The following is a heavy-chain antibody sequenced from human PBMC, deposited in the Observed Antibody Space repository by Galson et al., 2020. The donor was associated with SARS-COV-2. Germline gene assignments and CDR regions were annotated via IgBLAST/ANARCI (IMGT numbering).Heavy chain of an antibody. J-gene: IGHJ4*02. V-gene: IGHV4-39*01. D-gene: IGHD3-9*01. CDR1: GGPISSSTYY. CDR2: TNYSGSG. Sequence: SETLSLTCSVSGGPISSSTYYWGWVRPPPGKGLEWIGSTNYSGSGYYNPSLTSRLTISVDTSKNQFFMKLTSVTAAGTAVYYCARQILTGYYSFYYFDYWGQGALITVSS. CDR3: ARQILTGYYSFYYFDY.